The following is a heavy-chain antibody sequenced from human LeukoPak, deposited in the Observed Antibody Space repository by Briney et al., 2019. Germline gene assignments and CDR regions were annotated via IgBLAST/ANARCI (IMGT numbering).Heavy chain of an antibody. CDR1: GFTFSYYG. Sequence: GGSLRLSCAASGFTFSYYGMHWVRQAPGKGLEWVSSISTSYIYYADSVKGRFTISRDNAENSLYLQMNSLRAEDTAVYYCARDSPYCSSTNCYFDYWGQGTLVTVSS. CDR2: ISTSYI. D-gene: IGHD2-2*01. CDR3: ARDSPYCSSTNCYFDY. V-gene: IGHV3-21*01. J-gene: IGHJ4*02.